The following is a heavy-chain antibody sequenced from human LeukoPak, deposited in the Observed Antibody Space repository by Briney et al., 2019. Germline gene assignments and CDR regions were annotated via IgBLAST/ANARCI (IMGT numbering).Heavy chain of an antibody. Sequence: PSETLSLTCTVSGGSISSADYYWSWIRQPPGKGLEWIGYIYYSGSTNYNPSLKSRVTISVDTSKNQFSLKLSSVTAADTAVYYCARDSRIVGATTGDYWGQGTLVTVSS. CDR3: ARDSRIVGATTGDY. CDR1: GGSISSADYY. CDR2: IYYSGST. J-gene: IGHJ4*02. V-gene: IGHV4-61*08. D-gene: IGHD1-26*01.